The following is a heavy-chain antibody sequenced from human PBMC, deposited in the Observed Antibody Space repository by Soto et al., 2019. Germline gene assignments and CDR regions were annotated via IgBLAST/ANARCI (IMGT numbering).Heavy chain of an antibody. CDR2: IFHSGST. D-gene: IGHD1-26*01. CDR3: ARVYSGSYSDY. Sequence: QVQRQESGPGLVKPSGTLSLTCAVSGGSIRSNNRWSWVRQPPGKGLEWIGEIFHSGSTNYNPSLKTRVTISVDKSKNQFSLKLSSVTAADTAVYYCARVYSGSYSDYWGQGTLVTVSS. J-gene: IGHJ4*02. V-gene: IGHV4-4*02. CDR1: GGSIRSNNR.